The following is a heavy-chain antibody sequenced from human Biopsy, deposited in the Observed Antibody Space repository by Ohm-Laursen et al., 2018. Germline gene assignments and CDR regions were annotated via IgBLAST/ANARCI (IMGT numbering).Heavy chain of an antibody. V-gene: IGHV3-23*01. CDR3: AEGGYCTTSSCYMDLDY. Sequence: SLRLSCSAAGFTFSGYAMNWVRQAPGKGLEWVSTISGSGGNTYYADSVRGRFTVSRGGSKSTLYLQMSSLSAEDTAFYYCAEGGYCTTSSCYMDLDYWGQGTLVTVSS. CDR1: GFTFSGYA. D-gene: IGHD2-2*02. CDR2: ISGSGGNT. J-gene: IGHJ4*02.